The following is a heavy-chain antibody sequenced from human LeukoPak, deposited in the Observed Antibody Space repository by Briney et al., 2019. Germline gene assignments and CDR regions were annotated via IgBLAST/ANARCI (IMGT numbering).Heavy chain of an antibody. V-gene: IGHV3-30-3*01. CDR2: ISYDGSNK. CDR3: AREDYGDSRIPYYGMDV. CDR1: GFTFSSYA. D-gene: IGHD4-17*01. J-gene: IGHJ6*02. Sequence: GGSLRLSCAASGFTFSSYAMHWVRKAPGKGLEWVAVISYDGSNKYYADSVKGRFTISRDNSKNTLYLQMNSLRAEDTAVYYCAREDYGDSRIPYYGMDVWGQGTTVTVSS.